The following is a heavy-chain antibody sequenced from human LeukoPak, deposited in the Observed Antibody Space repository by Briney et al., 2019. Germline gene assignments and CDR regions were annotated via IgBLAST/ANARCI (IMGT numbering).Heavy chain of an antibody. CDR1: SGSISSSHYY. CDR3: ARQISDYYYYYIDV. J-gene: IGHJ6*03. D-gene: IGHD3-3*01. Sequence: SETLSLTCTVSSGSISSSHYYWDWTRQPPGKGLEWIGTIYYSGTTYYNPSLESRATISVDASKNQFYLMLNSVTAADTAVYYCARQISDYYYYYIDVWGKGTTVTVSS. V-gene: IGHV4-39*01. CDR2: IYYSGTT.